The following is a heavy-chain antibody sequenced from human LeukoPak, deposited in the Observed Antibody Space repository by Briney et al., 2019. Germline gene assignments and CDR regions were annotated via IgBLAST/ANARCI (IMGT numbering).Heavy chain of an antibody. J-gene: IGHJ4*02. CDR2: IYYSWSN. CDR1: GGSISSYY. Sequence: SETLSLTCTVSGGSISSYYWSWIRQPPGKGLEWIGYIYYSWSNNYNPSLKSRVTISVDTSKNQFSLKLSSVTAADTAVYDCARAAPHSGALDWGQGTLVTVSS. CDR3: ARAAPHSGALD. V-gene: IGHV4-59*01. D-gene: IGHD6-19*01.